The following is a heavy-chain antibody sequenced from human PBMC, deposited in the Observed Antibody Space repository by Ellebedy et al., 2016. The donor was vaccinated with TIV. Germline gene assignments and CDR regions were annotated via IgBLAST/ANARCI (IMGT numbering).Heavy chain of an antibody. CDR3: ASLYYYDSSGSVDY. CDR1: GLTFSNNA. J-gene: IGHJ4*02. D-gene: IGHD3-22*01. Sequence: PGGSLRLSCAASGLTFSNNAMSWVRQAPGKGLEWVSTISNTGSRTYYADSVEGRFIISRDNSKNTLYLQMNSLRAEDTAVYYCASLYYYDSSGSVDYWGQGTLVTVSS. CDR2: ISNTGSRT. V-gene: IGHV3-23*01.